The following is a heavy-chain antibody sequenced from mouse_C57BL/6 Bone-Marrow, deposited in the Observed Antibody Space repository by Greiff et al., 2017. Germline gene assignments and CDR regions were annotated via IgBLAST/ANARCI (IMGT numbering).Heavy chain of an antibody. V-gene: IGHV1-15*01. CDR1: GYTFTDYE. CDR2: IDPETGGT. D-gene: IGHD2-14*01. CDR3: TRRTPPAY. J-gene: IGHJ3*01. Sequence: VQLQQSGAELVRPGASVTLSCKASGYTFTDYEMHWVKQTPVHGLEWIGAIDPETGGTAYNQKFKGKAILTADKSSSTAYMELRSLTSEDSAVYYCTRRTPPAYWGQGTLVTVSA.